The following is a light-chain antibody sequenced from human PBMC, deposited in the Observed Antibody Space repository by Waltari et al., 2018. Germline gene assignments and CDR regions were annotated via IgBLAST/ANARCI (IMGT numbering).Light chain of an antibody. J-gene: IGKJ2*02. CDR2: ETS. Sequence: QMTQSPSSLSASVGDRVTINCRASQTIDYLSWYQHKPGEAPKLLIYETSTLQSGVPTRFSGSKFGTTFILTISSLQPEDFATYFCQPNYDTPRTFGQGTKVDIK. V-gene: IGKV1-39*01. CDR1: QTIDY. CDR3: QPNYDTPRT.